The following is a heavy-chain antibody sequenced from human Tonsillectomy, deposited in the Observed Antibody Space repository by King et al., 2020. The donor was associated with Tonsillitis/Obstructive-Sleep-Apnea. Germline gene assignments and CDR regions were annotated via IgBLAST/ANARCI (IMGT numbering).Heavy chain of an antibody. J-gene: IGHJ4*02. CDR2: TRNKANSYTT. V-gene: IGHV3-72*01. CDR1: GFTFSDHY. Sequence: VQLVESGGGLVQPGGSLRLSCAASGFTFSDHYMDWVRQAPGKGLEWVGRTRNKANSYTTGYAASVKGRFTISRDDSKNSLYLQMNSLKTEDTAVYYCARHWELRGQGTLVTVSS. CDR3: ARHWEL. D-gene: IGHD3-10*01.